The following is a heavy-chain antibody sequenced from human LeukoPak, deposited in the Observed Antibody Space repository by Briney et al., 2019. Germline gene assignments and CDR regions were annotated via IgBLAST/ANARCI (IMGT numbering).Heavy chain of an antibody. V-gene: IGHV4-30-4*01. J-gene: IGHJ3*02. CDR2: IYDSGST. CDR3: ARDCSGGSCYGAFDI. CDR1: GASIRRGVYY. D-gene: IGHD2-15*01. Sequence: SETLSLTCTVSGASIRRGVYYWSWIRQPPGRGLEWLGYIYDSGSTYYNPSLKSRITISVDTSENRFSLKLSSVTATDTAVYYCARDCSGGSCYGAFDIWGQGTMVTVSS.